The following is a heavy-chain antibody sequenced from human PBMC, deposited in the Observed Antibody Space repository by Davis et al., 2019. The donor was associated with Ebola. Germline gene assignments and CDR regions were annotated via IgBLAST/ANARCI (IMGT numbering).Heavy chain of an antibody. CDR2: INHSGST. J-gene: IGHJ3*02. D-gene: IGHD1-14*01. CDR3: ARDHSKHIPSRATRGNAFDI. V-gene: IGHV4-34*01. Sequence: PSETLSLTCAVYGGSFSGYYWSWIRQPPGKGLEWIGEINHSGSTNYNPSLKSRVTISVDTSKNQFSLKLSSVTAADTAVYYCARDHSKHIPSRATRGNAFDIWGQGTMVTVSS. CDR1: GGSFSGYY.